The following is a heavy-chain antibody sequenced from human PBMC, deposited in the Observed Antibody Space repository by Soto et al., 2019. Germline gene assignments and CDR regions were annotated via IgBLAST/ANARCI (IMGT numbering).Heavy chain of an antibody. CDR2: SYPGGTT. Sequence: EVQLVESGGGLIQPGGSLRLSCVVSGFTVSSSNYMSWVRQAPGKGLEWVSVSYPGGTTYYADSVKGRFTITRDNAKNTMYLQMNSLRAEDTAVYYCHGYGYWGQGTLVTVSS. J-gene: IGHJ4*02. D-gene: IGHD5-12*01. CDR1: GFTVSSSNY. CDR3: HGYGY. V-gene: IGHV3-53*01.